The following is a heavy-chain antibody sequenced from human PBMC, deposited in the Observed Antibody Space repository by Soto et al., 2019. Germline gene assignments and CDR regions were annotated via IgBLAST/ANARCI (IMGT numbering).Heavy chain of an antibody. D-gene: IGHD5-12*01. CDR2: ISASGVST. J-gene: IGHJ4*02. Sequence: GGSLRLSCAASGFTCSNHAMSWLRQAPGKGLEWVSGISASGVSTFYADSVKGRFTISRDNSKNTLDLQMNSLRADDTAVYYCENDSNRLRSIGDLDYWGQGTLVTIS. CDR1: GFTCSNHA. V-gene: IGHV3-23*01. CDR3: ENDSNRLRSIGDLDY.